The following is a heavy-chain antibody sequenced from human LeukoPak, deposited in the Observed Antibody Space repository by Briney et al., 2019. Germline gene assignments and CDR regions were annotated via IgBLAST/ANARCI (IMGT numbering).Heavy chain of an antibody. D-gene: IGHD3-22*01. CDR2: ISSSSSTI. Sequence: GGSLRLSCAASGFTFSSYSMNWVRQAPGKGLEWVSYISSSSSTIYYADSVKGRFTISRDNAKNSLYLQMNSLRAEDTAVYYCARGWYYDSSGDALDIWGQGTMVTVSS. V-gene: IGHV3-48*01. CDR3: ARGWYYDSSGDALDI. CDR1: GFTFSSYS. J-gene: IGHJ3*02.